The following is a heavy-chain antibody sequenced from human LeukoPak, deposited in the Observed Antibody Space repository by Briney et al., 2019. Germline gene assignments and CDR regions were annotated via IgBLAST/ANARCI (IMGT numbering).Heavy chain of an antibody. D-gene: IGHD3-22*01. V-gene: IGHV4-34*01. CDR1: GGSFSGYY. CDR3: AGDHYYDSSGEDDTDAFDI. Sequence: SETLSLTCAVYGGSFSGYYWSWIRQPPGKGLEWIGEINHSGSTNYNPSLKSRVTISVDTSKNQFSLKLSSVTAADTAVYYCAGDHYYDSSGEDDTDAFDIWGQGTMVTVSS. J-gene: IGHJ3*02. CDR2: INHSGST.